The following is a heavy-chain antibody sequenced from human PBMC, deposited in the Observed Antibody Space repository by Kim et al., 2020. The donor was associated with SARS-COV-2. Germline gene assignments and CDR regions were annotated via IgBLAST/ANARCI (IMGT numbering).Heavy chain of an antibody. CDR1: GFTFSRYS. CDR2: ISSSSSHR. CDR3: ARDRRELHLWLIVYGMDV. V-gene: IGHV3-21*01. J-gene: IGHJ6*02. Sequence: GGSLRLSCAASGFTFSRYSMNWVRQAPGKGLEWVSSISSSSSHRSYADSVKGRFTISRDNAKNSLYLQMNSLRAEDTAVYYCARDRRELHLWLIVYGMDVWGQGTTVTVSS. D-gene: IGHD5-18*01.